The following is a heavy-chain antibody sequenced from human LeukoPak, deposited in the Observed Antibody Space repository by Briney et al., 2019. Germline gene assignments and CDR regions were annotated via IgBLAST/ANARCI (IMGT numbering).Heavy chain of an antibody. Sequence: GGSLRLSCATSGFTFRGYSMNWVRQAPGKGPARVSYISSSSGTIYYAASVKGRFTISRDNAKNSLYLQMNSLRAEDTAVYYCARDRGSSWYDYWGQGTLVTVSS. CDR3: ARDRGSSWYDY. CDR2: ISSSSGTI. V-gene: IGHV3-48*01. CDR1: GFTFRGYS. D-gene: IGHD6-13*01. J-gene: IGHJ4*02.